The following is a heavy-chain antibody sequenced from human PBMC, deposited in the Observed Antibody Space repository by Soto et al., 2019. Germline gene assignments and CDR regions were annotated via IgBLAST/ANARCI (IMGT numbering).Heavy chain of an antibody. V-gene: IGHV4-39*01. CDR1: GGSISSSSYY. J-gene: IGHJ4*02. D-gene: IGHD6-19*01. Sequence: QLQLQESVPGLVQPSETLSLTFTGSGGSISSSSYYWCWIRQPPGKELEWIGSIYYSVSTYYHPSLKRRVTIPVDTSKTQSSLQLSSVTAADTDVYYCARHPRGAVAGEYWGQGTLVTVSS. CDR3: ARHPRGAVAGEY. CDR2: IYYSVST.